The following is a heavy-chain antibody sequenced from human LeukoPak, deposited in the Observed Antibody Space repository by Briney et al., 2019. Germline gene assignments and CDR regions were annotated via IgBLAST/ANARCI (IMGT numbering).Heavy chain of an antibody. Sequence: SETLSLSCTVSGYSISNGYYWAWIRQPPGKGLEWIGNIYHSGNTYYNPSLKSRVTISVDTSKNQFSLNLNSVTAADTAVYYCARAYSSSWYFNWFDPWGQGTLVTVSS. D-gene: IGHD6-13*01. CDR2: IYHSGNT. J-gene: IGHJ5*02. V-gene: IGHV4-38-2*02. CDR3: ARAYSSSWYFNWFDP. CDR1: GYSISNGYY.